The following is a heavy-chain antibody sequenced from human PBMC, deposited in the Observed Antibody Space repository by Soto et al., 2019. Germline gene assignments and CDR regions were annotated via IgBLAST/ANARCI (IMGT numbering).Heavy chain of an antibody. CDR2: IYHSGST. CDR3: ARALQLVYYYYGMDV. J-gene: IGHJ6*02. V-gene: IGHV4-4*02. Sequence: TSETLSLTCAVSGGSISSSNWWSWVRQPPGKGLEWIGEIYHSGSTNYNPSLKSRVTISIDKSKNQFSLKLSSVTAADTAVYYCARALQLVYYYYGMDVWGQGTTVTVSS. D-gene: IGHD6-13*01. CDR1: GGSISSSNW.